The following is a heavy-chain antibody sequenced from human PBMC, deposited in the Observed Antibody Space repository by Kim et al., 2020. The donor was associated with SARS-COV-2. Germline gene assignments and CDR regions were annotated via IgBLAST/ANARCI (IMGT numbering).Heavy chain of an antibody. V-gene: IGHV1-2*06. J-gene: IGHJ5*02. D-gene: IGHD3-16*01. CDR1: GYTFTGYC. CDR2: FNPNNGDT. CDR3: VRAAHMIILGNGDNRFDP. Sequence: ASVKVSCKTSGYTFTGYCMHWVRQAPGQGLEWMGRFNPNNGDTIYAQKFQDRVTMTTDTSISTAYMELSSLTSDDTAVYYCVRAAHMIILGNGDNRFDPWGQGTLVTVSS.